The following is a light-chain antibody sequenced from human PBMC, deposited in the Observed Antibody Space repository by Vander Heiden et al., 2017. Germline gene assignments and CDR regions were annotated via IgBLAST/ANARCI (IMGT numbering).Light chain of an antibody. V-gene: IGLV3-1*01. CDR3: QAWDSSTVV. Sequence: SYELTPPPSASVSPGQTASITCSGDKLGDKYACWYQQKPGQSPVLVIYQDSKRPSGIPERFSGSNAGNTATLTISGTQAMDEADYYCQAWDSSTVVFGGGTKLSVL. CDR2: QDS. J-gene: IGLJ2*01. CDR1: KLGDKY.